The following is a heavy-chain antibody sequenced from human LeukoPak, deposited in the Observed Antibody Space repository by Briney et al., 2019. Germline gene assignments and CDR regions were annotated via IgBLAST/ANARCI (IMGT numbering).Heavy chain of an antibody. J-gene: IGHJ3*02. CDR3: AREYSSSSGRAFDI. D-gene: IGHD6-6*01. CDR1: GFTLSTYT. CDR2: ISSSSSTI. Sequence: GGSLRLSCAPSGFTLSTYTMNWVRQAPGKGLQWFSYISSSSSTIYYADSVKGRFTISRDNAKNSLYLQMNSLRDEDTAVYYCAREYSSSSGRAFDIWGQGTMVTVSS. V-gene: IGHV3-48*02.